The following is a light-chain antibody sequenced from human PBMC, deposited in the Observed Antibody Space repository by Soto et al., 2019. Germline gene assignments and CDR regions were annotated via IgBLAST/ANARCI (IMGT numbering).Light chain of an antibody. CDR1: QSISSW. J-gene: IGKJ1*01. CDR3: QQYRSHSKT. CDR2: DAS. Sequence: DIQMTQSPSTLSASVGDRLTITCRASQSISSWLAWYQQRPGKAPKRLIFDASSLESGVPSRFSGSGSGTEFTLTISSLQPDDFATYYCQQYRSHSKTFGQATKVVIK. V-gene: IGKV1-5*01.